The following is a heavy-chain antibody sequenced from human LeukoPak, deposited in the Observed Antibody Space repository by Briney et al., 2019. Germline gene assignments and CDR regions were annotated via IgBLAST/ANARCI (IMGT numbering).Heavy chain of an antibody. CDR3: ARYKKFLTYYYDSSGLDWYFDL. Sequence: SVKVSCKASGGTFSSYAISWVRQAPGQGLEWMGRIIPILGIANYAQKFQGRVTITADKSTSTAYMELSSLRSEDTAVYYCARYKKFLTYYYDSSGLDWYFDLWGRGTLVTVSS. CDR1: GGTFSSYA. V-gene: IGHV1-69*04. J-gene: IGHJ2*01. CDR2: IIPILGIA. D-gene: IGHD3-22*01.